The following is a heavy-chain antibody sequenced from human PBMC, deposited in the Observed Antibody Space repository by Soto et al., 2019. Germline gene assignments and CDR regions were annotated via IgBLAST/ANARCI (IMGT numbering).Heavy chain of an antibody. CDR1: GFTVSSNY. Sequence: GGYLRLSGAAAGFTVSSNYMSWVRQAPGEGLEWVSVIYSGGSTYYADSVKGRFTIARDNSKHTLYLQMNSLRAEDTAVYYCARERELDVWGQGTTVTVSS. J-gene: IGHJ6*02. CDR3: ARERELDV. CDR2: IYSGGST. V-gene: IGHV3-66*01. D-gene: IGHD1-26*01.